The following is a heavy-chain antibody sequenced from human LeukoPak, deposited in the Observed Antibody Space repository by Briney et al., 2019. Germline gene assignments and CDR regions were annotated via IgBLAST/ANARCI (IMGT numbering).Heavy chain of an antibody. D-gene: IGHD3-3*01. CDR2: INHSGST. J-gene: IGHJ5*02. V-gene: IGHV4-34*01. CDR1: GGSFSGYY. CDR3: ARGLGGYDFWSGYYGIDP. Sequence: PSETLSLTCAVYGGSFSGYYWSWIRQPPGKGLEWIGEINHSGSTNYNPSLKSRVTISVDTSKNQFSLKLSSVTAADTAVYYCARGLGGYDFWSGYYGIDPWGQGTLVTVSS.